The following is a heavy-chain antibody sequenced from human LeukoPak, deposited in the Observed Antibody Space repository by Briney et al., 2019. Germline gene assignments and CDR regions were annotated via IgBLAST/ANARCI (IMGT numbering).Heavy chain of an antibody. V-gene: IGHV1-69*06. CDR3: ARDGGRSMVRGVTRRGMDV. CDR1: GGTFCSYA. D-gene: IGHD3-10*01. Sequence: SVKGSCKASGGTFCSYAISWVRQAPVQGLEWMGGIIPIFCTANYAQKFQGRVTMTADKSTSTAYMELSSLRSEDTAVYYCARDGGRSMVRGVTRRGMDVWGKGTTVTVSS. J-gene: IGHJ6*04. CDR2: IIPIFCTA.